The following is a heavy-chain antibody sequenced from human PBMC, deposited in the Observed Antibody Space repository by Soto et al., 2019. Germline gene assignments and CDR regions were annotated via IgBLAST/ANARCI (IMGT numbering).Heavy chain of an antibody. V-gene: IGHV1-24*01. J-gene: IGHJ4*02. CDR1: GYTLTELS. D-gene: IGHD6-13*01. Sequence: GASVKVSCKVSGYTLTELSMHWVRQAPGKGLEWMGDFDPEDGETIYAQKFQGRVTMTEDTSTDTAYMELSSLRSEDTAVYYCATVAAAGHYFDYWGQGTLVTVSS. CDR2: FDPEDGET. CDR3: ATVAAAGHYFDY.